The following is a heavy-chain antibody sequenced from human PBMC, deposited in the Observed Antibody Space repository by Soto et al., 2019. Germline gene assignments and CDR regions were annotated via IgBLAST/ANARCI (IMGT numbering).Heavy chain of an antibody. D-gene: IGHD2-2*01. V-gene: IGHV1-18*01. CDR1: GYTFTSYG. Sequence: SVKVSCKASGYTFTSYGISWVRQAPGQLLEWMGWISAYNGNTNYAQKLQGRVTMTTDTSTSTAYMELRSLRSDDTAVYYCARDQVVPAQLFYYYGMDVWGQGTTVTVSS. J-gene: IGHJ6*02. CDR2: ISAYNGNT. CDR3: ARDQVVPAQLFYYYGMDV.